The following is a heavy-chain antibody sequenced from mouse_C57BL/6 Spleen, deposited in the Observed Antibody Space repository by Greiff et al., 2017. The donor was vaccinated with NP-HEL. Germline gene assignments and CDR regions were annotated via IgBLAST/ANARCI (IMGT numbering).Heavy chain of an antibody. CDR2: INPNNGGT. D-gene: IGHD1-1*01. Sequence: EVQLQQSGPELVKPGASVKISCKASGYTFTDYYMNWVKQSHGKSLEWIGDINPNNGGTSYNQKFKGKATLTVDKSSSTAYMELRSLTSEDSAVYYCARGTTVVGAMDYWGQGTSVTVSS. CDR3: ARGTTVVGAMDY. J-gene: IGHJ4*01. CDR1: GYTFTDYY. V-gene: IGHV1-26*01.